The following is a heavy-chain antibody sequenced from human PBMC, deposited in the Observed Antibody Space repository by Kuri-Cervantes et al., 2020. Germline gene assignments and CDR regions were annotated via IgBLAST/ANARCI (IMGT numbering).Heavy chain of an antibody. CDR1: GFTFSSYE. V-gene: IGHV3-48*03. Sequence: GESLKISCAASGFTFSSYEMNWVRQAPGKGLEWVSYISSSGSTIYYADSVKGRFTISRDNSKNTLYLQMNSLRAEDTAVYYCARDGVGRYFDYWGQGTLVTVSS. CDR3: ARDGVGRYFDY. CDR2: ISSSGSTI. D-gene: IGHD3-3*01. J-gene: IGHJ4*02.